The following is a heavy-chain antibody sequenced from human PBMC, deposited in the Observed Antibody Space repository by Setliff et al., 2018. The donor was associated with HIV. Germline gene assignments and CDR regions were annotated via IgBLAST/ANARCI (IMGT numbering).Heavy chain of an antibody. J-gene: IGHJ4*02. Sequence: PSETLSLTCAVYGGAFNDYYWNWIRQPPGEGLQWIGEINHSGNINYNPSLGSRVTMSVDTSKKQFSLNVTSVTAADTAVYYCARGTYYNGGHLPLDSWGQGALVTVSS. CDR3: ARGTYYNGGHLPLDS. D-gene: IGHD2-8*01. CDR2: INHSGNI. CDR1: GGAFNDYY. V-gene: IGHV4-34*01.